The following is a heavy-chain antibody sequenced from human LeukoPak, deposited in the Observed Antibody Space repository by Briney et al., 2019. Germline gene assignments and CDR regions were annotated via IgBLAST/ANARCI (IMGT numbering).Heavy chain of an antibody. D-gene: IGHD3-22*01. CDR1: GYTFTSYY. Sequence: ASVKVSCKASGYTFTSYYMHWVRQAPGHGLEWMGIINPSGGSTSYAQKFQGRVTMTRDTSTSTVSMELSSLRSDDAALYYCARVLQNYYDAQQGPLFDYWGQGTLVPVSS. CDR2: INPSGGST. J-gene: IGHJ4*02. CDR3: ARVLQNYYDAQQGPLFDY. V-gene: IGHV1-46*01.